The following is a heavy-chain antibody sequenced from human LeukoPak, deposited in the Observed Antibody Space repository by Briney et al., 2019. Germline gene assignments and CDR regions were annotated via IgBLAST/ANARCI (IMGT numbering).Heavy chain of an antibody. V-gene: IGHV3-15*01. CDR2: IKSKTDGGTT. J-gene: IGHJ4*02. CDR3: TTGASKYSSGKDY. Sequence: GGSLRLSCAASGFTFSNAWMSWVRQAPGKGLEWVGRIKSKTDGGTTDYAAPAKGRFTISRDDSKNTLYLQMNSLKTEDTAVYYCTTGASKYSSGKDYWGQGTLVTVSS. D-gene: IGHD6-19*01. CDR1: GFTFSNAW.